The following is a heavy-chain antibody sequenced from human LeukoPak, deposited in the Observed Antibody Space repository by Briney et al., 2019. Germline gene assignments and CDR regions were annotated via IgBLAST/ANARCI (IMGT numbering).Heavy chain of an antibody. CDR1: GYTFTVYY. CDR2: INPNSGGT. D-gene: IGHD6-19*01. J-gene: IGHJ4*02. CDR3: ARDPDSSGFDY. Sequence: ASVTVSCKASGYTFTVYYMHWVRQAPGQGLEWMGWINPNSGGTNYAQKFQGRVTMTRDTSISTAYMELSRLRSDDTAVYYCARDPDSSGFDYWGQGTLVTVSS. V-gene: IGHV1-2*02.